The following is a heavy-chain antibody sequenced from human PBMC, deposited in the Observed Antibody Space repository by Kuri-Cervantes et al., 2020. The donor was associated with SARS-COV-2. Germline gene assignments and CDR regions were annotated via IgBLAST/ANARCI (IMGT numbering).Heavy chain of an antibody. Sequence: SVKVSCKASGGTFSSYAISWVRQAPGQGLEWMGGIIPIFGTANYAQKFQGRVTITADESTSTAYMELSSLRSEDTAVYYCAKVFGVGSNIKYFDSWGQGTVVTVSS. D-gene: IGHD3-10*02. CDR1: GGTFSSYA. V-gene: IGHV1-69*13. J-gene: IGHJ4*02. CDR3: AKVFGVGSNIKYFDS. CDR2: IIPIFGTA.